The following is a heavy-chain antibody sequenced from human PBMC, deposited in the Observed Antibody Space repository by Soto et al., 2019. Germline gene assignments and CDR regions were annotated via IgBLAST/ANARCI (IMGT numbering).Heavy chain of an antibody. Sequence: GGSLRLSCAASGFTFSSYAMSWVRQAPGKGLEWVSAISGSGGSTYYADSVKGRFTISRDNSKNTLYLQMNSLRAEDTAVYYCAKDQDRYFDWLLRVDVFDYWGQGTLVTVSS. CDR3: AKDQDRYFDWLLRVDVFDY. V-gene: IGHV3-23*01. D-gene: IGHD3-9*01. CDR1: GFTFSSYA. J-gene: IGHJ4*02. CDR2: ISGSGGST.